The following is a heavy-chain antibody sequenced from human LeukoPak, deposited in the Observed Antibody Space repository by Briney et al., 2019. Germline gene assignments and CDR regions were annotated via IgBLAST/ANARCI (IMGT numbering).Heavy chain of an antibody. D-gene: IGHD2-2*02. V-gene: IGHV1-8*02. CDR3: ARGTPYCSSASCYNY. CDR1: GGTFSSYA. CDR2: MNPNSGNT. J-gene: IGHJ4*02. Sequence: ASVKVSCKASGGTFSSYAISWVRQAPGQGLEWMGRMNPNSGNTGYAQKFQGRVTMTRDTSIRTAYMELSSLRSEDTAVYYCARGTPYCSSASCYNYWGQGTLVTVSS.